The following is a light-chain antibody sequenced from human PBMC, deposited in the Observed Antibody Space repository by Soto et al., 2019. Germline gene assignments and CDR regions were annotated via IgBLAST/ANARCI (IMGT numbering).Light chain of an antibody. J-gene: IGLJ1*01. CDR2: QNT. CDR1: ELGDKY. Sequence: SSELTQPPSVSVSPGQTASITCSGDELGDKYASWYQQKPGQSPVLVIYQNTKRPSGIPERFSGSNSGNTATLTISGTQTMDEADYYCQAWDSSTAVFGTGTKVTVL. CDR3: QAWDSSTAV. V-gene: IGLV3-1*01.